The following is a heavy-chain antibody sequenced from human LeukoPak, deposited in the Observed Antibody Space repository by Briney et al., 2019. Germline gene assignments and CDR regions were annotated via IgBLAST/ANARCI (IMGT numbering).Heavy chain of an antibody. CDR1: GHSENFYG. D-gene: IGHD3-22*01. CDR2: SSAQHGQT. Sequence: EASVKVSFKTSGHSENFYGITWVRQVAGQGLEWMGWSSAQHGQTEYAPNSQDRVTMTTDTYTNTAYMELRSLRSDDTAVFYCARGFPPRRNYDSSGSYSYFFDYWGQGTLVTVSS. CDR3: ARGFPPRRNYDSSGSYSYFFDY. J-gene: IGHJ4*02. V-gene: IGHV1-18*01.